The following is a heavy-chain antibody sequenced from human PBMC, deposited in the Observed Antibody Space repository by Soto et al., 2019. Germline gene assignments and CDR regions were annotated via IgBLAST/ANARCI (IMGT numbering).Heavy chain of an antibody. D-gene: IGHD6-13*01. CDR1: GYTFTGYY. J-gene: IGHJ6*02. CDR2: INPNSGGT. CDR3: ARGIAAAGPLRYYGMDV. Sequence: QVQLVQSGAEVKKPGASVKVSCKASGYTFTGYYMHWVRQAPGQVLEWMGWINPNSGGTNYAQKFQGWVTMTRDTSISTAYMELSRLRSDDTAVYYCARGIAAAGPLRYYGMDVWGQGTTVTVSS. V-gene: IGHV1-2*04.